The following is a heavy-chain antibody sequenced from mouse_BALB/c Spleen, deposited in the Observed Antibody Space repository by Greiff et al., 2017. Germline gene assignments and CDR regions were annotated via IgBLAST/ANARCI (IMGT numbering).Heavy chain of an antibody. CDR3: ARENRYGYAMDY. V-gene: IGHV5-17*02. D-gene: IGHD2-14*01. CDR1: GFTFSSFG. J-gene: IGHJ4*01. Sequence: DVHLVESGGGLVQPGGSRKLSCADSGFTFSSFGMHWVRQAPEKGLEWVAYISSGSSTIYYADTVKGRFTISRDNPKNTLFLQMTSLRSEDTAMYYCARENRYGYAMDYWGQGTSVTVSS. CDR2: ISSGSSTI.